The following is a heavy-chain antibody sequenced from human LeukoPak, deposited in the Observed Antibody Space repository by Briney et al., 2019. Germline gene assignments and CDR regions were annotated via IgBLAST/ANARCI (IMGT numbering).Heavy chain of an antibody. CDR2: IYYSGST. V-gene: IGHV4-61*03. CDR3: ASPGDSSSWQPFDY. D-gene: IGHD6-13*01. CDR1: GGSIYNSRYY. J-gene: IGHJ4*02. Sequence: PSETLSLTCTVSGGSIYNSRYYWSWIRQPPGKGLEWIVTIYYSGSTNYNPSLKSRVTIAVDTSKNHFFLRLTSVTAADTAVYYCASPGDSSSWQPFDYWGQGTLVTVSS.